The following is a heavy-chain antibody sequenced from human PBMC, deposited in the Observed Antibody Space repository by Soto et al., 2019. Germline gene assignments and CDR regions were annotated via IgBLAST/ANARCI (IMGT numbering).Heavy chain of an antibody. CDR1: GGSIKNTGAN. Sequence: QLQLQESGPGLEKPSETLSLTCTVSGGSIKNTGANWGWVRQPPGKGLEWIGSVYYTGTTYYNPSRQSRVTISIATSKNQYSLSVNSVAAADTAVYYCATHTSGSRNGPHTWGQGTLVTVSS. J-gene: IGHJ5*02. D-gene: IGHD1-26*01. V-gene: IGHV4-39*01. CDR2: VYYTGTT. CDR3: ATHTSGSRNGPHT.